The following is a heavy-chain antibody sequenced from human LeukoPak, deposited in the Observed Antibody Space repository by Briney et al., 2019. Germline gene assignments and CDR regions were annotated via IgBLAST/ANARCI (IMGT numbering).Heavy chain of an antibody. V-gene: IGHV3-23*01. CDR1: GFTFSSYA. CDR3: AKDNAYQLLLTWFDP. Sequence: GGSLRLSCAASGFTFSSYAMSWVRQAPGKGLEWVSAISGSGGSTYYADSVKGRFTISRDNSKNTLYLQMNSLRAEDTAVYYCAKDNAYQLLLTWFDPWGQGTLVTVSS. CDR2: ISGSGGST. D-gene: IGHD2-2*01. J-gene: IGHJ5*02.